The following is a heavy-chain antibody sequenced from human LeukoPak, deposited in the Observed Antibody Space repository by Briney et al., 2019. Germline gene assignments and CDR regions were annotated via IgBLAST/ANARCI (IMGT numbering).Heavy chain of an antibody. CDR2: IYNSGST. Sequence: SETLSLTCTVSGGSISSYYWSWVRQPAGKGLEWIGRIYNSGSTNYNPSLKSRVTMSVDTSKNQFSLKLSSVTAADTAVYYCARAVAGVPYYYYYYMDVWGKGTTVTISS. V-gene: IGHV4-4*07. D-gene: IGHD6-19*01. CDR3: ARAVAGVPYYYYYYMDV. CDR1: GGSISSYY. J-gene: IGHJ6*03.